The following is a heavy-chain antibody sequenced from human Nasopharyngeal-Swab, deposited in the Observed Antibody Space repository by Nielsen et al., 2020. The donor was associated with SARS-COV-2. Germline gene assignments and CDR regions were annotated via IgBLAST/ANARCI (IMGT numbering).Heavy chain of an antibody. D-gene: IGHD5-24*01. V-gene: IGHV1-8*01. CDR1: GYTFTSYD. CDR2: MNPNSGNT. Sequence: ASVKVSCKASGYTFTSYDINWVRQATGQGLEWMGWMNPNSGNTGYAQKFQGRVTMTRNTSISTAYMELRSLRSDDTAVYYCARDREASGGKDPWGQGTLVTVSS. J-gene: IGHJ5*02. CDR3: ARDREASGGKDP.